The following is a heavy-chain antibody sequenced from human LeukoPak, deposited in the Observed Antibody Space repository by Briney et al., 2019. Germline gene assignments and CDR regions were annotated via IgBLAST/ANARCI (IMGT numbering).Heavy chain of an antibody. D-gene: IGHD4-11*01. CDR3: ARGVEDYSNYASWDFDY. CDR1: GGSFSGYY. J-gene: IGHJ4*02. CDR2: INHSGST. V-gene: IGHV4-34*01. Sequence: SETLSLTCAVYGGSFSGYYWSWIRQPPGKGLEWIGEINHSGSTNYNPSLKSRVTISVDTSKNQFSLKLSSVTAADTAVYYCARGVEDYSNYASWDFDYGGQGTLVTVSS.